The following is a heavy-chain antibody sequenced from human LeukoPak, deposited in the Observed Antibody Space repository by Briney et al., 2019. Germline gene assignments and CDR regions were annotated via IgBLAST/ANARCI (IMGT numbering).Heavy chain of an antibody. CDR1: GGSISSHY. V-gene: IGHV4-59*11. CDR2: IYYSGST. D-gene: IGHD2-2*01. J-gene: IGHJ6*03. Sequence: SSETLSLTCTVSGGSISSHYWSWIRQPPGKGLEWIGYIYYSGSTNYNPSLKSRVTISVDTSKNQFSLKLSSVTAADTAVYYCATSPGRRWAVPADYYYYYYMDVWGKGTTVTVSS. CDR3: ATSPGRRWAVPADYYYYYYMDV.